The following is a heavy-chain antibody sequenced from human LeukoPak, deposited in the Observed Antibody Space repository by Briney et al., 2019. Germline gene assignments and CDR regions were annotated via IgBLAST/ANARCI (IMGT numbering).Heavy chain of an antibody. CDR1: GFTFDDYA. J-gene: IGHJ6*03. Sequence: PGGSLRLSCAASGFTFDDYAMHWVRQAPGKGLEWVSAISWNSGSIGYADSVKGRFTISRDNAKNSLYLQMNSLRAEDMALYYCARDGGSSEHLDYYYMDVWGKGTTVTVSS. CDR3: ARDGGSSEHLDYYYMDV. D-gene: IGHD6-13*01. CDR2: ISWNSGSI. V-gene: IGHV3-9*03.